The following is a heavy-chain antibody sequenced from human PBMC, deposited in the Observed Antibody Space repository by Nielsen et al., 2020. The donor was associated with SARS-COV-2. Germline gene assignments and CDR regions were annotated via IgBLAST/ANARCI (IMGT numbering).Heavy chain of an antibody. Sequence: ASVKVSCKASGYTFTSYGISWVRQAPGQGLEWMGWISAYNGNTNYAQKLQGRVTMTTDTSTSTAYMELRSLRSDDTALYYCAKALWQQLVLISFDIWGQGTMVTVSS. V-gene: IGHV1-18*01. D-gene: IGHD6-13*01. CDR3: AKALWQQLVLISFDI. CDR1: GYTFTSYG. J-gene: IGHJ3*02. CDR2: ISAYNGNT.